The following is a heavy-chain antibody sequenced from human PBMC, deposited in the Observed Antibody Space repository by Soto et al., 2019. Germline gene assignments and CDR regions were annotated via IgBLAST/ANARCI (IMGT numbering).Heavy chain of an antibody. J-gene: IGHJ6*02. CDR3: ASLSSWYPTPSYGMDV. D-gene: IGHD6-13*01. CDR2: ISYDGSNK. CDR1: GFTFSSYA. V-gene: IGHV3-30-3*01. Sequence: GGSLRLSCAASGFTFSSYAMHWVRQAPGKGLEWVAVISYDGSNKYYADSVKGRFTISRDNSKNTLYLQMNSLRAEDTAGYYCASLSSWYPTPSYGMDVWGQGTTVTVSS.